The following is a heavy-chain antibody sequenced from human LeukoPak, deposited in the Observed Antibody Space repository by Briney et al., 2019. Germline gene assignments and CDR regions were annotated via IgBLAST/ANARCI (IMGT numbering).Heavy chain of an antibody. Sequence: ASVKVSCKASGYTFTGYYMHWVRQAPGQGLEWMGWINPNSGGTNYAQKFQGRVTMTRDTSISTAYMELSRLRCDDTAVYYCASQPYYYGSGSTFDYWGQGTLVTVSS. V-gene: IGHV1-2*02. D-gene: IGHD3-10*01. CDR3: ASQPYYYGSGSTFDY. CDR1: GYTFTGYY. CDR2: INPNSGGT. J-gene: IGHJ4*02.